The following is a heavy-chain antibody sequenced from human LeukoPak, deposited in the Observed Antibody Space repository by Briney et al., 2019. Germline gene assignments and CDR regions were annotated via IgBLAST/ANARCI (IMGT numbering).Heavy chain of an antibody. Sequence: SETLSLTCTVSGGSISSYYWSWIRQPAGKGLEWIGRIYTSGSTNYNPSLKSRVTMSVDTSKNQFSLRLTSVTAADTAVYYCARGSRSSSSADFDYWGQGTQVTVSS. V-gene: IGHV4-4*07. CDR1: GGSISSYY. D-gene: IGHD6-6*01. CDR3: ARGSRSSSSADFDY. CDR2: IYTSGST. J-gene: IGHJ4*02.